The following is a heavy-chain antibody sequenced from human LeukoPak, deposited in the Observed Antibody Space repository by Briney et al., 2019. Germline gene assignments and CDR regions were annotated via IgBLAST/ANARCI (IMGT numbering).Heavy chain of an antibody. CDR1: GYTFSAYD. CDR3: ARDLAVPGTARGY. CDR2: INTNTGNP. Sequence: GASVTVSCKASGYTFSAYDISWMRQAPGQGLEWMGGINTNTGNPTYAQDFTGRFVFSLDSSVTTAYLQIDSVQADDTAVYFCARDLAVPGTARGYWGQGTLVTVSS. V-gene: IGHV7-4-1*01. D-gene: IGHD6-19*01. J-gene: IGHJ4*02.